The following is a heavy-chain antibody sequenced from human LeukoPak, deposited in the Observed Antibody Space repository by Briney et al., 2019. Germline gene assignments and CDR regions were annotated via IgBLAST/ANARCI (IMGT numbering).Heavy chain of an antibody. V-gene: IGHV3-30*18. CDR1: GFSVSSNY. D-gene: IGHD2-15*01. CDR2: ISYDGNDK. Sequence: PGGSLRLSCAASGFSVSSNYMSWVRQAPGKGLEWVAVISYDGNDKYFADSVKGRFTISRDNSKNTLFLQMNSLRPEDTAVYYCTKRDYCSGGSCRFGHFDYWGQGTLVTVSS. J-gene: IGHJ4*02. CDR3: TKRDYCSGGSCRFGHFDY.